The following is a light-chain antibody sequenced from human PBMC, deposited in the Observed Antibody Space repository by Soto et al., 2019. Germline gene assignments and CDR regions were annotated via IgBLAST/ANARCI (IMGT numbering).Light chain of an antibody. Sequence: QSVLTQPPSVSAAPGQNVTISCSGTSSNIGNNFVSWYQHLPGTAPKILIYDNVKRPSGIPDRFSGFKSGASATLGITGLQTGAEAEYYCGSWDTSLSLCYVFGTGTKLTVL. CDR2: DNV. V-gene: IGLV1-51*01. CDR3: GSWDTSLSLCYV. J-gene: IGLJ1*01. CDR1: SSNIGNNF.